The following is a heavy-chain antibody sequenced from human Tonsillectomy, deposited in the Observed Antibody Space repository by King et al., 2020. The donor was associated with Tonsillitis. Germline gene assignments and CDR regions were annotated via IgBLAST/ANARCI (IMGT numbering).Heavy chain of an antibody. V-gene: IGHV4-39*07. D-gene: IGHD3-3*01. CDR1: GGSISSSSYY. Sequence: QLQESGPGLVKPSETLSLTCTVSGGSISSSSYYWGWIRQPPGKGLEWIGSIYYSGSTYYNPSLKSRVTISVDTSKKQFSLKLSTVTAADTAVYYCVRDPTYDFWSGSQKYFDYWGQGTLVTVSS. J-gene: IGHJ4*02. CDR2: IYYSGST. CDR3: VRDPTYDFWSGSQKYFDY.